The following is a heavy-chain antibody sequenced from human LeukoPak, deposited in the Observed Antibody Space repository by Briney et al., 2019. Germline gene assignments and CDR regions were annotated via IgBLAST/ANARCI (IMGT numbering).Heavy chain of an antibody. Sequence: GGSLRLSCAASGFTFSTSGVGWVRQAPGKGLEWLSYITSHTVTHYIDSVRGRFTISGDNAKSSLYLQMNSLTEEDTAVYYCARGYCSSTSCHVARHFEYWGQGTLVTVSS. D-gene: IGHD2-2*01. CDR3: ARGYCSSTSCHVARHFEY. V-gene: IGHV3-48*02. CDR2: ITSHTVT. J-gene: IGHJ4*02. CDR1: GFTFSTSG.